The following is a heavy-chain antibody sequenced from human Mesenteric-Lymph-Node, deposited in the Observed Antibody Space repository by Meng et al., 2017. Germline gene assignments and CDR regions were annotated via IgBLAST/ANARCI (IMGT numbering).Heavy chain of an antibody. CDR3: AKDLDYKGSYYYYCMDV. CDR2: LSWDGGST. Sequence: GGSLRLSCAASGFTFDDYAMYWVRQAPGKGLEWFSLLSWDGGSTYYADSVKGRFTISRDNSKNSLYLQMNTLRAEDTALYYCAKDLDYKGSYYYYCMDVWGQGTTVTVSS. CDR1: GFTFDDYA. V-gene: IGHV3-43D*04. D-gene: IGHD4-11*01. J-gene: IGHJ6*02.